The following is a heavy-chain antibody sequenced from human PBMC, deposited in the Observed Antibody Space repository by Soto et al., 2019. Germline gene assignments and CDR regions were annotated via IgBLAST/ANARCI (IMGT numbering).Heavy chain of an antibody. CDR2: IYHSGST. D-gene: IGHD1-26*01. Sequence: QLQLQESGSGLVKPSQTLSLTCAVSGGSISSGGYSWSWIRQPPGKGLEWSGYIYHSGSTYYNPSLKRRINLPVDRSKNQLPLKLSSVNAAGTALHCCAGGGGPPRVCRGPGNLGTLSS. J-gene: IGHJ4*02. CDR3: AGGGGPPRVC. V-gene: IGHV4-30-2*01. CDR1: GGSISSGGYS.